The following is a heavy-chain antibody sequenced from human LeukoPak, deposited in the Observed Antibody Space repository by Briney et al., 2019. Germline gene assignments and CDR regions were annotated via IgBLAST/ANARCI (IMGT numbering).Heavy chain of an antibody. J-gene: IGHJ4*02. Sequence: GGSLRLSCAASTFTFSSYTMHWVRQAPGKGLAWVAVISYDGRNKYYADSVKGRFTISRDNSKSMLYLQMNSLRDEDTAVYYCATGDCGGDCYSSYFDYWGQGTLVTVSS. CDR3: ATGDCGGDCYSSYFDY. CDR1: TFTFSSYT. D-gene: IGHD2-21*02. V-gene: IGHV3-30*04. CDR2: ISYDGRNK.